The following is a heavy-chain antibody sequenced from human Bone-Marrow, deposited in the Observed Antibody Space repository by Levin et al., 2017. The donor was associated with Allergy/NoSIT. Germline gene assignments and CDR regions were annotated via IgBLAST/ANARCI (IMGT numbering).Heavy chain of an antibody. CDR2: ISWNSGSI. CDR3: AKDTEYYYDSTGYYNY. CDR1: GFHFDHSA. J-gene: IGHJ4*02. D-gene: IGHD3-22*01. Sequence: LSLPCAASGFHFDHSAMHWVRQAPGKGLEWVSGISWNSGSIGYEDSVKGRFTISRDNAKNSLYLQMNSLRPEDTAFYYCAKDTEYYYDSTGYYNYWGQGTLVTVSS. V-gene: IGHV3-9*01.